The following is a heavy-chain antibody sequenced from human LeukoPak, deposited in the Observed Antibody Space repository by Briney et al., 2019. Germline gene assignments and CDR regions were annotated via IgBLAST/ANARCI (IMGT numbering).Heavy chain of an antibody. Sequence: SETLSLTCTVSGGSISSSSYYWGWLRQPPGKGLEWIGSIYYSGSTYYNPSLKSRVTISVDTSKNQFSLKLSSVTAADTAVYYCATAPSSGWKRGAFVIWGQGTMVTVSS. V-gene: IGHV4-39*01. CDR2: IYYSGST. J-gene: IGHJ3*02. D-gene: IGHD6-19*01. CDR3: ATAPSSGWKRGAFVI. CDR1: GGSISSSSYY.